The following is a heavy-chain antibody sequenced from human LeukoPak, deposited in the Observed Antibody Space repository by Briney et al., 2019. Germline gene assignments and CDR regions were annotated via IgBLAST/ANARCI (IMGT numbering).Heavy chain of an antibody. Sequence: ASVKVSCKASGYTFTGYYMHWVRQAHGQGLEWMGWINPNSGGTNYAQKFQGRVTMTRDTSISTAYMELSRLRSDDTAVYYCARDGDIVVVVAATGRGAFDIWGQGTMVTVSS. CDR1: GYTFTGYY. CDR2: INPNSGGT. J-gene: IGHJ3*02. D-gene: IGHD2-15*01. CDR3: ARDGDIVVVVAATGRGAFDI. V-gene: IGHV1-2*02.